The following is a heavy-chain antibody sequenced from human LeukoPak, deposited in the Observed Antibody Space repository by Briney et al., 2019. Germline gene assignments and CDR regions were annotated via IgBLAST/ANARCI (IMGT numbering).Heavy chain of an antibody. D-gene: IGHD5-24*01. V-gene: IGHV4-59*01. Sequence: PSETLSLTCAVYGGSISSYYWSWIRQPPGKGLEWIGYIYYSGSTNYNPSLKSRVTISVDTSKNQFSLKLSSVTAADTAVYYCARGPSYKYAFDIWGQGTMVTVSS. CDR2: IYYSGST. CDR3: ARGPSYKYAFDI. J-gene: IGHJ3*02. CDR1: GGSISSYY.